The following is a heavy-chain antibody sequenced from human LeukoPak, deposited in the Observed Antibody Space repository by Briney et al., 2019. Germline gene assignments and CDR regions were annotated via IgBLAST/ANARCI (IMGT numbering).Heavy chain of an antibody. CDR1: GYSISSGYY. D-gene: IGHD1-26*01. CDR3: ARTKYSGTSDDAFDI. CDR2: IYYSGNT. Sequence: SETLSLTCTVSGYSISSGYYWGWIRQPPGKGLEWIGTIYYSGNTYYKPSLKSRVTISIDRSRNQFSLKLSSVTAADTAVYYCARTKYSGTSDDAFDIWGQGTMVTVSS. J-gene: IGHJ3*02. V-gene: IGHV4-38-2*02.